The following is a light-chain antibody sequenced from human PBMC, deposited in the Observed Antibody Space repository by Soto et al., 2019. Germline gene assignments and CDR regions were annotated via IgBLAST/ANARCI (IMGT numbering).Light chain of an antibody. J-gene: IGKJ1*01. CDR3: MQGTPWPPT. V-gene: IGKV2-30*02. CDR2: KVS. Sequence: DVVMTQSPLSLPVTLGQPASISCQSSQSLVHSDGKTFLSWFQQRPGQSPRRLIYKVSNRDSGVPDRFSGRGSGTDFTLKISRVEAEDVGVYYCMQGTPWPPTLGQGTKVEIK. CDR1: QSLVHSDGKTF.